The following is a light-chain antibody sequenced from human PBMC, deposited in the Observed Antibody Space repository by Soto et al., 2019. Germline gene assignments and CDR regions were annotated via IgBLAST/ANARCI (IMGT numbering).Light chain of an antibody. CDR1: QSISSW. CDR2: DAS. V-gene: IGKV1-5*01. CDR3: QQYNNWT. J-gene: IGKJ1*01. Sequence: DIQMTQSPSTLSAYVGDRVTITCRASQSISSWLAWYQQKPGKAPKLLIYDASSMESGVPSRFSGSGSGTDFTLTITSLQPDDFATYHCQQYNNWTFGQGPK.